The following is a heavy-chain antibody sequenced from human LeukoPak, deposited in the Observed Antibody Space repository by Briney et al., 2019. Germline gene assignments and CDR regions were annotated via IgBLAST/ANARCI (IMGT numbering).Heavy chain of an antibody. V-gene: IGHV1-8*01. J-gene: IGHJ6*02. Sequence: ASVNVSCKASGYTFTSYDINWVRQATGQGLEWMGWMNPNSGNTGYAQKFQGRVTMTRNTSISTAYMELSSLRSEDTAVYYCARASYYYDSSGYWNYYYYGMDVWGQGTTVTVSS. CDR1: GYTFTSYD. D-gene: IGHD3-22*01. CDR2: MNPNSGNT. CDR3: ARASYYYDSSGYWNYYYYGMDV.